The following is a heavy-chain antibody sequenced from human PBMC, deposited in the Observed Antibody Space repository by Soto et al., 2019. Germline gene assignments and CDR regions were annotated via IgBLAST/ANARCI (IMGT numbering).Heavy chain of an antibody. J-gene: IGHJ2*01. D-gene: IGHD2-21*01. CDR1: GYTFTNYA. CDR3: ARDQGIPYCGGDRYSDWYFDL. Sequence: QVQLVQSGAEVKEPGASVKVSCRASGYTFTNYAIHWVRQAPGQRLEWMGWLNPGNGNTKYPQKFQGRVTITRDTSASTAYMFLSSLRSEDTAVYYCARDQGIPYCGGDRYSDWYFDLWGRGTLVTVSS. CDR2: LNPGNGNT. V-gene: IGHV1-3*01.